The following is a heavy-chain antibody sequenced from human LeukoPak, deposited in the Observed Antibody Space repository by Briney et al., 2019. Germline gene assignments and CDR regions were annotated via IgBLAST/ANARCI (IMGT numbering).Heavy chain of an antibody. V-gene: IGHV5-10-1*01. CDR1: GYSFTSYW. CDR2: IDPSDSYT. Sequence: GESLKISCKGSGYSFTSYWISWVRQMPGKGLEWMGRIDPSDSYTNYSPSFQGHVTISADKPISTAYLQWSSLKASDTAMYYCARLGYCSSTSCLSDIWGQGTMVTVSS. CDR3: ARLGYCSSTSCLSDI. D-gene: IGHD2-2*01. J-gene: IGHJ3*02.